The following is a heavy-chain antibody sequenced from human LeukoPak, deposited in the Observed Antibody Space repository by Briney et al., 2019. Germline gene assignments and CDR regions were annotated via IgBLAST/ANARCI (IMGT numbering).Heavy chain of an antibody. CDR3: AKDGIMYSSGWYEYDY. V-gene: IGHV3-23*01. CDR1: GFTFSSYA. J-gene: IGHJ4*02. Sequence: GGSLRLSCAASGFTFSSYAMSWVRQAPGKGLEWVSAISGSGGSTYYADSVKGRFTISRDNSKNTLYLQMNSLRAEDTAVYYCAKDGIMYSSGWYEYDYWGQGTLVTVSS. CDR2: ISGSGGST. D-gene: IGHD6-19*01.